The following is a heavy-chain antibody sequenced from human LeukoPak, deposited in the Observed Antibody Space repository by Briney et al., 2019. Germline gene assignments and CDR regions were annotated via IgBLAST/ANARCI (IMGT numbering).Heavy chain of an antibody. CDR3: ARTTCSSTSCYCDY. CDR1: GYRFTSYW. V-gene: IGHV5-51*01. Sequence: GASLKISCKGSGYRFTSYWIGWVRQMPGKGLEWMGIIYPGDSDTRYSPSFQGQVTISADKSISTAYLQWSSLKASDTAMYYCARTTCSSTSCYCDYGGQGTLVTVSA. J-gene: IGHJ4*02. D-gene: IGHD2-2*01. CDR2: IYPGDSDT.